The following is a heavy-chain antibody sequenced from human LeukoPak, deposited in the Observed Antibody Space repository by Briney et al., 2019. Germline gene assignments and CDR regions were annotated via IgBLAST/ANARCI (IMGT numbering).Heavy chain of an antibody. J-gene: IGHJ4*02. CDR2: ISSSSSYI. D-gene: IGHD2-2*02. Sequence: GGSLRLSCAASGFTFSSYSMNWVRQAPGKGLEWVSSISSSSSYIYYADSVKGRFTISRDNAKNSLYLQMNSLRAEDTAVYYCARARRIVVVPAAIDYWGQGTLVTASS. CDR1: GFTFSSYS. V-gene: IGHV3-21*01. CDR3: ARARRIVVVPAAIDY.